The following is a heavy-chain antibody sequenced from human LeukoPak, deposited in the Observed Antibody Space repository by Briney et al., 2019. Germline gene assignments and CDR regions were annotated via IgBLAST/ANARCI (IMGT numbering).Heavy chain of an antibody. CDR1: GGSFSGYY. D-gene: IGHD7-27*01. V-gene: IGHV4-34*01. J-gene: IGHJ5*02. CDR2: INHSGST. CDR3: ARDLTGNWFDP. Sequence: PSETLSLTCAVYGGSFSGYYWSWIRQPPGKGLEWIGEINHSGSTYYSPSLKSRVTISVDTSKNQFSLKLSSVTAADTAVYYCARDLTGNWFDPWGQGTLVTVSS.